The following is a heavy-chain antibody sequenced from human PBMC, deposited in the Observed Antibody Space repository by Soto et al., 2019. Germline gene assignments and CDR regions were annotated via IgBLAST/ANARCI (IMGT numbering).Heavy chain of an antibody. V-gene: IGHV1-69*13. CDR3: ARQLEPYYDFWSGPRRALYYYYYYGMDV. J-gene: IGHJ6*02. Sequence: SVKVSCKASGGTFSSYAISWVRQAPGQGLEWMGGIIPIFGTANYAQKFQGRVTITADESTSTAYMELSSLRSEDTAVYYCARQLEPYYDFWSGPRRALYYYYYYGMDVWGQGTTVTVSS. D-gene: IGHD3-3*01. CDR1: GGTFSSYA. CDR2: IIPIFGTA.